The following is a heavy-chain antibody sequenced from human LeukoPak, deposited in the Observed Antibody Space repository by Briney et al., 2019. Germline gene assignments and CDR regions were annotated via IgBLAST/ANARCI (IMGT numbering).Heavy chain of an antibody. Sequence: SGGSLRLSCAASGFTFDDYTMHWVRQAPGKGLEWVSLISWDGGSTYYADSVKGRFTISRDNSKNSLYLQMNSLRTEDTALYYCAKEKYGYKYFDYWGQGTLVTFSS. V-gene: IGHV3-43*01. J-gene: IGHJ4*02. D-gene: IGHD5-24*01. CDR2: ISWDGGST. CDR1: GFTFDDYT. CDR3: AKEKYGYKYFDY.